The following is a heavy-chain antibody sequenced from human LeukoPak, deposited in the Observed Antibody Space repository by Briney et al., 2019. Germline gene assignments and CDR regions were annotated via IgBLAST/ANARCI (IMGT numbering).Heavy chain of an antibody. D-gene: IGHD5-12*01. Sequence: SETLSLTCTVSGGSISSSSYYWGWIRQPPGKGLEWIGSIYYSGSTYYNPSLKSRVTISVDTSKNQFSLKLSSVTAADTAVYYCAREGGGYDPTDFWGQGALVTVSS. V-gene: IGHV4-39*07. CDR1: GGSISSSSYY. CDR2: IYYSGST. J-gene: IGHJ4*02. CDR3: AREGGGYDPTDF.